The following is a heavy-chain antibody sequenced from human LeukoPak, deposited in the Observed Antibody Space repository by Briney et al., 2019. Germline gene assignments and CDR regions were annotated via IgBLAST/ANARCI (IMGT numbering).Heavy chain of an antibody. CDR3: AKDWYGSGSYDY. Sequence: PGRSLRLSCAAPGFTFSSYGMHWVRQAPGKGLEWVAVISYDGSNKYYADSVKGRFTISRDNSKNTLYLQMNSLRAEDTAVYYCAKDWYGSGSYDYWGQGTLVTVSS. D-gene: IGHD3-10*01. J-gene: IGHJ4*02. V-gene: IGHV3-30*18. CDR1: GFTFSSYG. CDR2: ISYDGSNK.